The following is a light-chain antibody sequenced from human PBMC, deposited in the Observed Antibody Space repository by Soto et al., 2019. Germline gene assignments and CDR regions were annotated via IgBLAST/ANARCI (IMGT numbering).Light chain of an antibody. CDR2: DAS. J-gene: IGKJ5*01. CDR3: QQRSNWPPIT. CDR1: QSVSSY. V-gene: IGKV3-11*01. Sequence: EFVLTQSPGTLALSPGERATLSCRGRQSVSSYLAWYQQNPGQAPRLLIYDASNRATGIPARFSGSGSGTDFTLTISSLEPEDFAVYYCQQRSNWPPITFGQGTRLEIK.